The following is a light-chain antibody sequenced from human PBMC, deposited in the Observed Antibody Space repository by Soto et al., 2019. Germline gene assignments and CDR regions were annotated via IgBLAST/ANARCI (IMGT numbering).Light chain of an antibody. J-gene: IGKJ2*01. Sequence: EIVLTQAPGTLSLSPGERATLSCRASQSLSGNYFAWYQHKPGQAPRLLVFGVSSRATDIPDRFSGSGSGTDFSLTITILEPEDFAVYYCHHYGSSPYTFGLGTKLEIK. CDR1: QSLSGNY. CDR2: GVS. V-gene: IGKV3-20*01. CDR3: HHYGSSPYT.